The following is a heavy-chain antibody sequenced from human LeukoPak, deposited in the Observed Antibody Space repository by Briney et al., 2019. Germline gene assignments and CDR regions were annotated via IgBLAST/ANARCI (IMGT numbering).Heavy chain of an antibody. J-gene: IGHJ5*02. CDR2: IYSGGNT. V-gene: IGHV3-53*01. CDR3: AKERRGRFDP. Sequence: GGSVRLSCAASGFTVSSSYMSWVRQAPGKGLEWVSVIYSGGNTYYADSVKGRFTISRDNSKNTLYLQMNSLRAEDTAVYYCAKERRGRFDPWGQGTLVTVSS. CDR1: GFTVSSSY.